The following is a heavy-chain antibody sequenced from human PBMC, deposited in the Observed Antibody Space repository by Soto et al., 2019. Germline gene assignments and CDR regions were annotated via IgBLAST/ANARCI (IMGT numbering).Heavy chain of an antibody. D-gene: IGHD3-10*01. V-gene: IGHV2-26*01. CDR2: IFSNDEK. J-gene: IGHJ2*01. CDR1: GFSLSNARMG. Sequence: QVTLKESGPVLVNPTETLTLTCTVSGFSLSNARMGVSGIRQPPGKALEWLAHIFSNDEKSYSTSLKSRLTISKDTSQSQVVLTMTNMDPVDTATYDCARTYGMAKNWYFDLWGRGTLVTVSS. CDR3: ARTYGMAKNWYFDL.